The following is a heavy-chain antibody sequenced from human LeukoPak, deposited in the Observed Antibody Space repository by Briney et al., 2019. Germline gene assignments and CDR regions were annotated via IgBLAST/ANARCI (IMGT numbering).Heavy chain of an antibody. Sequence: GGSLRLSCAASGFTFDDYAMHWVRQAPGKGLEWVANIKQDGSKKSYVDSVKGRFTISRDNAKNSLYLQMNSLRAEDMAIYYCTRVGYIDEGIDYWGQGTLVTVSS. CDR1: GFTFDDYA. V-gene: IGHV3-7*04. CDR3: TRVGYIDEGIDY. D-gene: IGHD5-24*01. J-gene: IGHJ4*02. CDR2: IKQDGSKK.